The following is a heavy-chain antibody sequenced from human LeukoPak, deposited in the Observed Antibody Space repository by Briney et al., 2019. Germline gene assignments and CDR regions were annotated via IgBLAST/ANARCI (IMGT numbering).Heavy chain of an antibody. V-gene: IGHV4-39*07. CDR1: SDSISSNNYY. D-gene: IGHD2-2*01. Sequence: SETLSLTCTVSSDSISSNNYYWGWVRQSPGKGLEWIGSIYYSGSTYYNPSLKSRVTISVDTSKNRFSLKLSSVTAADTAVYYCARVGCSSTSCWYYYYYMDVWGKGTTVTVSS. CDR2: IYYSGST. J-gene: IGHJ6*03. CDR3: ARVGCSSTSCWYYYYYMDV.